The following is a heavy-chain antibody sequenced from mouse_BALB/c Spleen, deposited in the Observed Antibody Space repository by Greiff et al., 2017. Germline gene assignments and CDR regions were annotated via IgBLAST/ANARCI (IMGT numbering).Heavy chain of an antibody. V-gene: IGHV1S135*01. CDR1: GYAFTSYN. CDR3: ARSDYYGSSHDYFDY. CDR2: IDPYNGGT. Sequence: VHVKQSGPELVKPGASVKVSCKASGYAFTSYNMYWVKQSHGKSLEWIGYIDPYNGGTSYNQKFKGKATLTVDKSSSTAYMHLNSLTSEDSAVYYCARSDYYGSSHDYFDYWGQGTTLTVSS. D-gene: IGHD1-1*01. J-gene: IGHJ2*01.